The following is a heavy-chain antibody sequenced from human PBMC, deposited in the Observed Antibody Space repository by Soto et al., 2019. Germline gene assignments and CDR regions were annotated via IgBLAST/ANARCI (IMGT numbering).Heavy chain of an antibody. V-gene: IGHV3-11*01. Sequence: GGSLRLSCAASGFTFSDYYMSWIRQPPGKGLEWVSYISNSGGTIDYADSVKGRFTISRDNTYNSLYLQMNSLSAEDTAVYYCARDRRPSIYMGVDTWGQGTLVTVSS. D-gene: IGHD3-16*01. CDR2: ISNSGGTI. CDR1: GFTFSDYY. CDR3: ARDRRPSIYMGVDT. J-gene: IGHJ5*02.